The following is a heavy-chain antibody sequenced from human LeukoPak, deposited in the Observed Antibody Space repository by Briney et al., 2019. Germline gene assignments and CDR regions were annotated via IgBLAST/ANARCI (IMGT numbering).Heavy chain of an antibody. CDR2: ISSGSSTI. CDR3: ARERYDLLTGSREFDY. CDR1: GFTFHTYS. D-gene: IGHD3/OR15-3a*01. J-gene: IGHJ4*02. V-gene: IGHV3-48*01. Sequence: GGSLRLSCVASGFTFHTYSMNWVRQAPGKGLEWISYISSGSSTIYYTDSVKGRFTTSRDNAKNSLYLQMNSLRAEDTAIYYCARERYDLLTGSREFDYWGQGTLVTVSS.